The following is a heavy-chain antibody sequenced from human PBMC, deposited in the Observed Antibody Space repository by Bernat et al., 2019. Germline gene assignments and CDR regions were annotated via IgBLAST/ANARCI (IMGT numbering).Heavy chain of an antibody. V-gene: IGHV3-7*01. D-gene: IGHD6-19*01. J-gene: IGHJ1*01. CDR1: GFTFSSYW. CDR2: IKQDGSDK. Sequence: EVQLVESGGGLVQPGGSLRLSCAASGFTFSSYWMSWVRQAPGKGLEWVANIKQDGSDKYYVDSVKGRFTISRDNAKNSLYLQMNSLRAEDTAVYYCARYSGANYCQHWGQGTLVTVSS. CDR3: ARYSGANYCQH.